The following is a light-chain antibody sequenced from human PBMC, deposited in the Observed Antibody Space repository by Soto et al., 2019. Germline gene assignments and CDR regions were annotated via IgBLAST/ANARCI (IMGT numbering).Light chain of an antibody. CDR1: SSDVGTYNY. CDR3: SSYTTSNTQV. CDR2: DVS. V-gene: IGLV2-14*01. Sequence: QSALTQPASVSGSPGQSITISCTGTSSDVGTYNYVSWYQHRPGKAPKLMIYDVSYRPSGVSNRFSGSKSANTASLTISWLHAEDEADYYGSSYTTSNTQVFGGGTKLTVL. J-gene: IGLJ3*02.